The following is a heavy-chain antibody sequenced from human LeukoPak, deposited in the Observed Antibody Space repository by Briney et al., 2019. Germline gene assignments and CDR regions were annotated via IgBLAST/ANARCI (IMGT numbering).Heavy chain of an antibody. CDR2: IYTSGST. CDR3: ARLTSHYDFWSGYIYGKRIYYFDY. D-gene: IGHD3-3*01. J-gene: IGHJ4*02. CDR1: GGSISSYY. Sequence: SETLSLTCTVSGGSISSYYWSWIRQPPGKGLEWIGYIYTSGSTNYNPSLKSRVTISVDTSKNQFSLKLSSVTAADTAVYYCARLTSHYDFWSGYIYGKRIYYFDYWGQGTLVTVSS. V-gene: IGHV4-4*09.